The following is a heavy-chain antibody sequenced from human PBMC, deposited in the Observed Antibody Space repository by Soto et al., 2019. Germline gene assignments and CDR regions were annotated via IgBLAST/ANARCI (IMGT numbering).Heavy chain of an antibody. J-gene: IGHJ4*02. CDR1: GFNFSHPW. D-gene: IGHD3-9*01. Sequence: GGTLSLSCAASGFNFSHPWMTWVRQAAGKGLEWVGHSKSNTEGGAADYAAPVKGRFTISRDDSKNTRYLQMKRLKTEDAAVYYCTTGLYYDPLTGYRDVAYWGQGTLVTPAS. V-gene: IGHV3-15*01. CDR3: TTGLYYDPLTGYRDVAY. CDR2: SKSNTEGGAA.